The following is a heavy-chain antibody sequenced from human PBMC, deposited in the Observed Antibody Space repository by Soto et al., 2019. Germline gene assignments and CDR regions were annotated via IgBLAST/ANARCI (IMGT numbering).Heavy chain of an antibody. CDR1: GFGLGGYA. D-gene: IGHD2-21*01. CDR2: TSYDGSNQ. J-gene: IGHJ4*02. V-gene: IGHV3-30-3*01. CDR3: AREVGSHTIPPGDY. Sequence: QAQLVESGGGVVQPGRSLRLSCAASGFGLGGYAMHWVRQAPGKGLEWVAFTSYDGSNQAYSDSVRGRFTISRDNSKNTVSLQMNSLRIEDTAVYYCAREVGSHTIPPGDYWGQGALVIVSS.